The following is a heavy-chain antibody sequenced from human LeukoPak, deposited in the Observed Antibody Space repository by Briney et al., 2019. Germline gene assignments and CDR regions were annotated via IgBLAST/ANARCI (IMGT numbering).Heavy chain of an antibody. CDR3: ARGLGIVVVPAANDY. V-gene: IGHV1-18*01. CDR1: GYTFTSYG. CDR2: ISAYNGNT. Sequence: VASVKVSCKASGYTFTSYGISWVRQAPGQGLEWMGWISAYNGNTNYAQKLQGRVTMTTDTSTSTAYMELRSLRSDDTAVYYCARGLGIVVVPAANDYWGQGTLVTVSS. D-gene: IGHD2-2*01. J-gene: IGHJ4*02.